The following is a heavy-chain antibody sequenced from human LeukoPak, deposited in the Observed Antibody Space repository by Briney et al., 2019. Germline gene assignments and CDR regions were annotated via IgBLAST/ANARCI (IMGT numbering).Heavy chain of an antibody. CDR3: ARTYCGGDCYEYYFDY. CDR2: IYYSGST. V-gene: IGHV4-59*08. D-gene: IGHD2-21*02. CDR1: GGSISSHY. Sequence: SETLSLTCTVPGGSISSHYWSWIRQPPGKGLEWIGYIYYSGSTNYNPSLKSRVTISVDTSKNQFSLKLSSVTAADTAVYYCARTYCGGDCYEYYFDYWGQGTLVTVSS. J-gene: IGHJ4*02.